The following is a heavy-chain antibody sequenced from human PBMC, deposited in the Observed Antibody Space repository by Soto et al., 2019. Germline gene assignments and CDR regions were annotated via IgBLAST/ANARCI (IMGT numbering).Heavy chain of an antibody. CDR2: IKTDGYAA. CDR3: VRESGVAADC. CDR1: GFTFDSHW. D-gene: IGHD6-19*01. J-gene: IGHJ4*02. V-gene: IGHV3-74*01. Sequence: ESGGVLVQPGGALRLSCVASGFTFDSHWMHWVRQAPGEGLVWVSRIKTDGYAAAYADSVKGRFTVSRDNTKNTGYLRMNSLSAEDTAVYFCVRESGVAADCWGQGTLVTVSS.